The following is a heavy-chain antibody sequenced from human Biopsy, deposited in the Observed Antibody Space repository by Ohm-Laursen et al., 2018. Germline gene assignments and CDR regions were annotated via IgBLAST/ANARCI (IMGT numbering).Heavy chain of an antibody. J-gene: IGHJ5*02. CDR3: ARHPTGFWFDP. Sequence: GTLSLTCIVSGGSVSSNTNYWAWIRQPPGKGLEWIGSIFYSGIIYYNPSLKSRFSISVDTSKNQFSLNLNSVTAADTAVYYCARHPTGFWFDPWGQGTLVIVSS. CDR1: GGSVSSNTNY. CDR2: IFYSGII. V-gene: IGHV4-39*01.